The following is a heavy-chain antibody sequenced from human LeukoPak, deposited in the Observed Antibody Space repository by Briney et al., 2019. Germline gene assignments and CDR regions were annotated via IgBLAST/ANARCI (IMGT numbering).Heavy chain of an antibody. CDR3: ARVRTGWIQLRDYWFDP. V-gene: IGHV4-59*01. CDR1: GFTFSAYA. D-gene: IGHD5-18*01. J-gene: IGHJ5*02. Sequence: PGGSLRLSCAASGFTFSAYAITWVRQAPGKGLEWIGYIYYSGSTNYNPSLKSRVTISVDTSKNQFSLKLSSVTAADTAVYYCARVRTGWIQLRDYWFDPWGQGTLVTVSS. CDR2: IYYSGST.